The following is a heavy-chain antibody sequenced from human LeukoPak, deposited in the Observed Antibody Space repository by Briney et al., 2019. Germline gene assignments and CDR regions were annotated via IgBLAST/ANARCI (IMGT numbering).Heavy chain of an antibody. V-gene: IGHV3-74*01. Sequence: GGSLRFSCAASGFTFSYNWMHWVRQAPGKGLVWVSRISSDGRTTHYADSVKGRFTISRDSAKNTLFLQMNDLRAEDTAVYYCLGYYSGSPNWGQGTLVTVSS. CDR3: LGYYSGSPN. J-gene: IGHJ4*02. CDR1: GFTFSYNW. CDR2: ISSDGRTT. D-gene: IGHD3-10*01.